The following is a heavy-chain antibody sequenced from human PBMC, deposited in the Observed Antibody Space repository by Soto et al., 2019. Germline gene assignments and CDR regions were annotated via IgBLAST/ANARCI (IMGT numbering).Heavy chain of an antibody. Sequence: QVQLVQSGAEVKKPGSSVKVSCKASGGTFSSYAISWVRQAPGQGLEWMGGIIPIFGTANYAQKFQGRVTMTRDTSISTAYMELSRLRSDDTAVYYCAREVAVAGTRVNWYFDLWGRGTLVTVSS. J-gene: IGHJ2*01. CDR3: AREVAVAGTRVNWYFDL. CDR2: IIPIFGTA. D-gene: IGHD6-19*01. V-gene: IGHV1-69*06. CDR1: GGTFSSYA.